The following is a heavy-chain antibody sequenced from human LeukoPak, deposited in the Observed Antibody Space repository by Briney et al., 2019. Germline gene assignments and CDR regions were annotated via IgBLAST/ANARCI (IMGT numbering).Heavy chain of an antibody. D-gene: IGHD2-15*01. CDR1: GFTFSSYA. Sequence: PGGSLRLSCAASGFTFSSYAMHWVRQAPGKGLEWVAVISYDGSNKYYADSMKGRFTISRDNSKNTLYLQMNSLRAEDTAVYYCARDRFGGHGPFGAFDIWGQGTMVTVSS. CDR3: ARDRFGGHGPFGAFDI. CDR2: ISYDGSNK. V-gene: IGHV3-30*01. J-gene: IGHJ3*02.